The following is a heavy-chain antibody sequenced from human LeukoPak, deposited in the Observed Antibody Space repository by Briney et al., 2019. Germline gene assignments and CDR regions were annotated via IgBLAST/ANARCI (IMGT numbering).Heavy chain of an antibody. CDR2: ISSSSSCI. CDR3: ARGLSSSWYIDY. Sequence: GGSLRLSCAASGFTFNSYSMNWVRQAPGKGLEWVSSISSSSSCIYYADSVKGRFTISRDNAKNSLYLQMNSLRAEDTAVYYCARGLSSSWYIDYWGQGTLVTVSS. V-gene: IGHV3-21*01. CDR1: GFTFNSYS. D-gene: IGHD6-13*01. J-gene: IGHJ4*02.